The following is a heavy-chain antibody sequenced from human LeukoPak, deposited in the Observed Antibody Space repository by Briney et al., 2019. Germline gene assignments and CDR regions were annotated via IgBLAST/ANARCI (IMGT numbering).Heavy chain of an antibody. D-gene: IGHD3-22*01. CDR2: IYYSGST. V-gene: IGHV4-39*01. CDR1: GGSISSSSYY. Sequence: SETLSLTCAVSGGSISSSSYYWGWIRQPPGKGLEWIGSIYYSGSTYYNPSLKSRVTISVDTSKNQFSLKLSSVTAADTAVYYCARQDYYDSSGYFLWGQGTLVTVSS. CDR3: ARQDYYDSSGYFL. J-gene: IGHJ4*02.